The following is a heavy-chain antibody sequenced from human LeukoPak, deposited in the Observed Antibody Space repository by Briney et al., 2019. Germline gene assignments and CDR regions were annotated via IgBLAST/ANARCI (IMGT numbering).Heavy chain of an antibody. V-gene: IGHV4-59*01. D-gene: IGHD3-10*01. CDR2: IYYRGSA. CDR1: GGSISSYY. CDR3: ARAGDYYSSGSYVGY. Sequence: SETLPLTCTVSGGSISSYYWSWIRQPPGKGLEWIGYIYYRGSANYNPSLKSRLTISVDTSKNQLSLKLTSVTAADTAMYYCARAGDYYSSGSYVGYWGQGTLVTVSS. J-gene: IGHJ4*02.